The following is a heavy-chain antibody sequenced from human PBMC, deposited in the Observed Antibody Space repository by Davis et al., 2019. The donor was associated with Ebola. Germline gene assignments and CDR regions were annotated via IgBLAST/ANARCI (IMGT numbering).Heavy chain of an antibody. CDR3: ARGLVFGVVTLYYYGMDV. V-gene: IGHV4-34*01. J-gene: IGHJ6*02. CDR1: GGSFSGYY. CDR2: INHSGST. Sequence: MPSETLSLTCAVYGGSFSGYYWSWIRQPPGKGLEWIGEINHSGSTNYNPSLKSRVTISVDTSKNQFSLKLNSVTAADTAVYYCARGLVFGVVTLYYYGMDVWGQGTTVTVSS. D-gene: IGHD3-3*01.